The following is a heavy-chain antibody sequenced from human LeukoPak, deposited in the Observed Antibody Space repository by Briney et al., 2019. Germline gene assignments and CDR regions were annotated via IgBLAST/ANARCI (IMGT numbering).Heavy chain of an antibody. CDR3: ARDTKYAFDN. D-gene: IGHD2-2*01. CDR1: GFTFSSYS. CDR2: IGISSGNT. V-gene: IGHV3-48*01. Sequence: GGSLRLSCAASGFTFSSYSMNWVRQAPGKGLEWISYIGISSGNTKYADSVKGRFTISGDRAKNSVYLQMNSLRVEDTAVYYCARDTKYAFDNWGQGTLVTVSS. J-gene: IGHJ4*02.